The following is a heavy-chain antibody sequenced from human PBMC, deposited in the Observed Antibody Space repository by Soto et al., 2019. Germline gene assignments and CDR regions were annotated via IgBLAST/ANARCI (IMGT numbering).Heavy chain of an antibody. CDR2: ISSSSSTI. CDR1: GFTFSSYA. D-gene: IGHD3-3*01. CDR3: ARPGIYDFWSGYYKVLDYYYYMDV. Sequence: PGGSLRLSCAASGFTFSSYAMHWVRQAPGKGLEWVSDISSSSSTIYYADSVKGRFTISRDNAKNSLYLQMNSLRAEDTAVYYCARPGIYDFWSGYYKVLDYYYYMDVWGKGTTVTVSS. V-gene: IGHV3-48*01. J-gene: IGHJ6*03.